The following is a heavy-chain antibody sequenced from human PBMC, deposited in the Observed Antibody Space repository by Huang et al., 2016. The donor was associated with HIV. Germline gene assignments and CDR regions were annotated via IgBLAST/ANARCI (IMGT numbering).Heavy chain of an antibody. J-gene: IGHJ6*03. Sequence: QVQLVESGGGVVQPGRSLRLSCAASGFTFSNFDMHWVRRAPGKGLEVVAGVSNDGSQTDYTDSVRGRFTVSRDNSNNTLYLEMNSLRAEDTAVYYCAKKAYYGSGSYYYYYYYIDVWGKGTTVTVSS. D-gene: IGHD3-10*01. CDR2: VSNDGSQT. V-gene: IGHV3-30*18. CDR3: AKKAYYGSGSYYYYYYYIDV. CDR1: GFTFSNFD.